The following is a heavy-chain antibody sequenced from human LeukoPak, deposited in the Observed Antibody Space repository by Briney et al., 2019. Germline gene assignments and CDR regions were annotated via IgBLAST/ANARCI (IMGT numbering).Heavy chain of an antibody. J-gene: IGHJ3*02. CDR3: AKDRGYSYGYDAFDI. V-gene: IGHV3-23*01. D-gene: IGHD5-18*01. CDR1: GFTFSSYA. CDR2: ISGSGGST. Sequence: GGSLRLSCVASGFTFSSYAMSWVRQAPGKGLEWVSAISGSGGSTYYADSVKGRFTISRDNSKNTLYLQMNSLRAEDTAVYYCAKDRGYSYGYDAFDIWGQGTMVTVSS.